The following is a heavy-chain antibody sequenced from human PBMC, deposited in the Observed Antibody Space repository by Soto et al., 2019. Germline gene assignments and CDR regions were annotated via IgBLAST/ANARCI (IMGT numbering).Heavy chain of an antibody. Sequence: GQSLTLFYATFGFTFCCYWMIWVCKIPGKGLEWVANIKQDESEKYYVDSVKGRFTISRDNAKDSLYLQMNSLRAEDTAVYYCARDLFHCSSTSCYGGGSDHWGQGT. V-gene: IGHV3-7*01. D-gene: IGHD2-2*01. J-gene: IGHJ4*02. CDR1: GFTFCCYW. CDR3: ARDLFHCSSTSCYGGGSDH. CDR2: IKQDESEK.